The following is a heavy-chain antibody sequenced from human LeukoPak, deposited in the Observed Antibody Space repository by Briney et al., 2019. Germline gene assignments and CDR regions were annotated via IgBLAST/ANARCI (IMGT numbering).Heavy chain of an antibody. V-gene: IGHV3-30*03. D-gene: IGHD3-10*01. CDR2: ISYDGSNK. CDR3: ARESAGSATFDY. J-gene: IGHJ4*02. Sequence: PGGSLRLSCAASGFTFSSNGMHWVRQAPGKGLEWVAVISYDGSNKYYADSVKGRFTISRDNAKNSLYLQMNSLRAEDTAVYYCARESAGSATFDYWGQGTLVTVSS. CDR1: GFTFSSNG.